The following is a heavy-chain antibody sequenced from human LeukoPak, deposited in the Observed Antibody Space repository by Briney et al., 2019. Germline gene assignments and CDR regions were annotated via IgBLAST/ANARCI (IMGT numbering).Heavy chain of an antibody. D-gene: IGHD7-27*01. J-gene: IGHJ4*02. CDR2: IYWDDDK. V-gene: IGHV2-5*02. CDR3: AHRRDWGSDFDY. CDR1: GFSLSTSGVG. Sequence: SGPTLVNPTQTLTLTCTFSGFSLSTSGVGVGWIRQPPGEALEWLALIYWDDDKHYSPSLKSSITITKDTSKNQVVLTMTNMDPVDTATYYCAHRRDWGSDFDYWGQGTLVTVSS.